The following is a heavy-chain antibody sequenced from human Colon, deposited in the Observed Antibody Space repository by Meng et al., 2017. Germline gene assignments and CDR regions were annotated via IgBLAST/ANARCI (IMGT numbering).Heavy chain of an antibody. CDR1: GFTVSSYY. CDR3: ARNSGSYPYYFDY. V-gene: IGHV3-53*01. D-gene: IGHD1-26*01. Sequence: GGSLRLFCAASGFTVSSYYLSWVRQAPGKGLEWVSIIYSGGSTYHADSVKGRFTISRDNSKNTLYLQMNSLRAEDTAVYYCARNSGSYPYYFDYWGQGSLVTVSS. J-gene: IGHJ4*02. CDR2: IYSGGST.